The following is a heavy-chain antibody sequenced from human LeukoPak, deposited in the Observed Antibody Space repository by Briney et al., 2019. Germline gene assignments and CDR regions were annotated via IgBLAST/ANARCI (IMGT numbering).Heavy chain of an antibody. CDR1: GFSFTDAW. V-gene: IGHV3-15*04. D-gene: IGHD5-18*01. J-gene: IGHJ4*02. Sequence: GGSLRLSCVGSGFSFTDAWMSWVRQIPGKGLEWVGRIESKTDGETTDYATPVKDRFIISRDDSTNTLYLQMNSLKSEDTAVYYCAKVAGYSYVGVYYFDYWGQGTLVTVSS. CDR3: AKVAGYSYVGVYYFDY. CDR2: IESKTDGETT.